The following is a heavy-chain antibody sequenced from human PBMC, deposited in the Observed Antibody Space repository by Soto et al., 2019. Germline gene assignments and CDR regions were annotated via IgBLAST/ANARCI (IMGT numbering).Heavy chain of an antibody. CDR2: ISDDSSRT. CDR1: GFTFNTFG. CDR3: VKGGWLDF. D-gene: IGHD3-16*01. Sequence: GGSLRLSCAASGFTFNTFGMSWVRQAPGRGLEWVSFISDDSSRTYYADAVKGRFTISRDNSKYTLYLQMNSLTAEDTAVYACVKGGWLDFWGQGTLVTV. J-gene: IGHJ5*01. V-gene: IGHV3-23*01.